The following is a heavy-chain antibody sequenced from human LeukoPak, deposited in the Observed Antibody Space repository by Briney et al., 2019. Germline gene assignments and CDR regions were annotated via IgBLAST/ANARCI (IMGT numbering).Heavy chain of an antibody. D-gene: IGHD2-2*01. CDR2: IIPIFGTA. CDR3: ARVVENCSSTSCYLDY. V-gene: IGHV1-69*13. J-gene: IGHJ4*02. Sequence: SVKVSCKASGGTFSSYAISWVRQAPGQGLEWMGGIIPIFGTANYAQKFQGRVTITADESTSTAYMELSSLRSEDTAVYYCARVVENCSSTSCYLDYWGQGALVTVSS. CDR1: GGTFSSYA.